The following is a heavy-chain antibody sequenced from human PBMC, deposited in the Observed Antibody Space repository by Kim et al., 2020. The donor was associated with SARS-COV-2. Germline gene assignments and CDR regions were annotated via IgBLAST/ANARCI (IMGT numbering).Heavy chain of an antibody. CDR3: ARDVRKSLEWLGSDAFDI. CDR2: ISAYNGNT. Sequence: ASVKVSCKASGYTFTSYGISWVRQAPGQGLEWMGWISAYNGNTNYAQKLQGRVTMTTDTSTSTAYMELRSLRSDDTAVYYCARDVRKSLEWLGSDAFDIWGQGTMVTVSS. J-gene: IGHJ3*02. V-gene: IGHV1-18*01. CDR1: GYTFTSYG. D-gene: IGHD3-3*01.